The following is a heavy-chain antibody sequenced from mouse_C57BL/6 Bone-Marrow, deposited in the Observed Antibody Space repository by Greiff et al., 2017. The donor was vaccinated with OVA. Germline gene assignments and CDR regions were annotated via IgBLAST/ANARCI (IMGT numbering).Heavy chain of an antibody. CDR3: ARVPWFAY. V-gene: IGHV5-4*01. CDR2: ISDGGSYT. J-gene: IGHJ3*01. CDR1: GFTFSSYA. Sequence: EVQLVESGGGLVKPGGSLKLSCAASGFTFSSYAMSWVRQTPEKRLEWVATISDGGSYTYYPDNVKGRFTISRDNAKNNLYLQMSHLKSEDTAMYYCARVPWFAYRGQGTLVTVSA.